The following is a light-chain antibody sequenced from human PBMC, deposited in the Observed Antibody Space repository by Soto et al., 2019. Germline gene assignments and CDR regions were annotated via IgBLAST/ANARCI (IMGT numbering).Light chain of an antibody. V-gene: IGKV1-9*01. CDR2: GAS. Sequence: IQLTQSPSSLSASVGDRVTISCRASQGIANFLAWYQQKPGKAPKLLIYGASTLQSGVPSRFSGSGSGTDFTLNISSLQPEDVATYYCQQLNTFPIPFGPGTPVAIK. CDR3: QQLNTFPIP. J-gene: IGKJ3*01. CDR1: QGIANF.